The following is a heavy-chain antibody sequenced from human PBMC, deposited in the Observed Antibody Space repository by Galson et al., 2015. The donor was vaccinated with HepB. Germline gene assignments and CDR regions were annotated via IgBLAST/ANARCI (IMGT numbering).Heavy chain of an antibody. Sequence: SVKVSCKASGGTFSSYAISWVRQAPGQGLEWMGRIIPILGIANYAQKFQGRVTITADKSTSTAYMELSSLRSEYTAVYYCARDLGGPYRGPLYYYYMDVWGKGTTVTVSS. D-gene: IGHD1-26*01. J-gene: IGHJ6*03. V-gene: IGHV1-69*04. CDR3: ARDLGGPYRGPLYYYYMDV. CDR2: IIPILGIA. CDR1: GGTFSSYA.